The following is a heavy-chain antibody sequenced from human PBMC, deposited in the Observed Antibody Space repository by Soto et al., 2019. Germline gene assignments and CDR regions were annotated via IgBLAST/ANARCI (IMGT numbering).Heavy chain of an antibody. V-gene: IGHV4-30-2*01. CDR3: ARELGYCGGNCYPYGMDV. J-gene: IGHJ6*02. CDR2: IYRSGST. D-gene: IGHD2-21*02. CDR1: GGSISSGSYS. Sequence: QLQLQESGSGLVKPSQTLSLTCAVSGGSISSGSYSWSWIRQPPGKGLEWIGYIYRSGSTYYNPSLKSRVTISVDRSKNQFSLKLNSVTAADTAVYYCARELGYCGGNCYPYGMDVWGQRTPVTVSS.